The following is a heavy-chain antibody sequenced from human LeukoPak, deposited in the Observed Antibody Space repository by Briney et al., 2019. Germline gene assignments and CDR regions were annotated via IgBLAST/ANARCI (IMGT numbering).Heavy chain of an antibody. CDR1: GYTFTGYA. J-gene: IGHJ4*02. D-gene: IGHD3-10*01. CDR2: INGGNGNT. V-gene: IGHV1-3*03. CDR3: ARARSFGFGESGGVDY. Sequence: GASVKVSCKASGYTFTGYAMHWVRQAPGQRLEWMGWINGGNGNTKYSQEFQGRVTITRDTSASTAYMELSSLRSEDMAVYYCARARSFGFGESGGVDYWGQGTLVTVSS.